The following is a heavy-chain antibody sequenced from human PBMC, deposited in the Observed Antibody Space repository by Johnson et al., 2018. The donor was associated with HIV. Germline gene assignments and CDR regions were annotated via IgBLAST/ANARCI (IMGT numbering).Heavy chain of an antibody. Sequence: VQLVESGGGLVQPGGSLRLSCAASGFTFSSYDMHWVRQATGKGLEWVSAIGTAGDTYYPGSVKGRFTISRENAKNSLYLQMNSLKTEDTAVYYCARGYGVYATSFDVWGQGTVVAVSS. CDR2: IGTAGDT. D-gene: IGHD5/OR15-5a*01. CDR3: ARGYGVYATSFDV. CDR1: GFTFSSYD. V-gene: IGHV3-13*01. J-gene: IGHJ3*01.